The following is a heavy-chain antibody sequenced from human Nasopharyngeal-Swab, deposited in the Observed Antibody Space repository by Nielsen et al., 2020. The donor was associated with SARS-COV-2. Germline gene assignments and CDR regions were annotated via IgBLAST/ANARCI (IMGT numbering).Heavy chain of an antibody. CDR3: ARAGVYYDSSALGY. Sequence: SETLSLTCAVDGGSLSGYYWSWIRQPPGKGLEWIGEINHSGSTNYNPSLKSRVTISVDTSKNQFSLKLSSVTAADTAVYYCARAGVYYDSSALGYWGQGTLVTVSS. CDR1: GGSLSGYY. CDR2: INHSGST. J-gene: IGHJ4*02. V-gene: IGHV4-34*01. D-gene: IGHD3-22*01.